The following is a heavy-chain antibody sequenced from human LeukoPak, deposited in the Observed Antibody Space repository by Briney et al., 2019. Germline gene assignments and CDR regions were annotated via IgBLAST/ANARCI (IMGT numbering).Heavy chain of an antibody. V-gene: IGHV4-38-2*01. CDR2: FFQSEKS. J-gene: IGHJ4*02. CDR1: GHSSTRCYY. CDR3: ARVLPVPYLLDS. Sequence: PSETLSLTCAISGHSSTRCYYWAWFRQSPGKGLEWIATFFQSEKSFYNASLKSRVIMSLDTSKSQFSLNLTSVTAADTAVYYCARVLPVPYLLDSWGQGTHVTVSS. D-gene: IGHD2/OR15-2a*01.